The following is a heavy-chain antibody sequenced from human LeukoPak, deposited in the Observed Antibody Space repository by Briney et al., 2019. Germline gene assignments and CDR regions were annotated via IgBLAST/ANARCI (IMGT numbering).Heavy chain of an antibody. V-gene: IGHV3-20*04. CDR3: ARAPVTSCRGAFCYPFDI. J-gene: IGHJ4*02. D-gene: IGHD2-15*01. CDR2: INWNGGST. Sequence: PGGSLRLSCAASGFTFDDYGMSWVRQAPGKGLEWVSGINWNGGSTGYADSVKGRFTISRDNAKNTLYLQMNSLRAEDTAVYYCARAPVTSCRGAFCYPFDIWGQGTLVSVSS. CDR1: GFTFDDYG.